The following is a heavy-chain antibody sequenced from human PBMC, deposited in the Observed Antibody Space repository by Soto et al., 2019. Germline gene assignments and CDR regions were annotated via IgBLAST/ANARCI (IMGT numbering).Heavy chain of an antibody. D-gene: IGHD3-16*01. Sequence: QLQLQESGPGLVKPSETLSLTCTVSGGSISSSSYYWGWIRQPPGKGLEWIGSIYYSGSTYYNPSLKSRVTISVDTSKNQFSLKLSSVTAADTAVYYCERGIGGYYYYYMDVWGKGTTVTVSS. CDR2: IYYSGST. V-gene: IGHV4-39*01. J-gene: IGHJ6*03. CDR1: GGSISSSSYY. CDR3: ERGIGGYYYYYMDV.